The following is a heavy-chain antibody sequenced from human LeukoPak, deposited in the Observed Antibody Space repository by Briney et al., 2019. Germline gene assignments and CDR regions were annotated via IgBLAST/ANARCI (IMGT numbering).Heavy chain of an antibody. CDR2: IIPIFGTA. V-gene: IGHV1-69*13. CDR1: GGTFSSYA. Sequence: GASVKVSCKASGGTFSSYAISWVRQAPGQGLEWMGGIIPIFGTANYAQKFQGRVTITADESTSTAYMELSSLRSEDTAVYYCASSIVGATTRYFQHWGQGTLVTVSS. J-gene: IGHJ1*01. D-gene: IGHD1-26*01. CDR3: ASSIVGATTRYFQH.